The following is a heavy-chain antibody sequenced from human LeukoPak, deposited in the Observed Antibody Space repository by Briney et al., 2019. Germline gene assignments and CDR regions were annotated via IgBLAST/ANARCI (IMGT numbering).Heavy chain of an antibody. V-gene: IGHV3-30*02. CDR2: IRYDGSNK. J-gene: IGHJ4*02. CDR1: GFTFSSYG. Sequence: GGSLRLSCAASGFTFSSYGMHWVRQAPGKRLEWVAFIRYDGSNKYYADSVKGRFTISRDNSKNTLYLQMNSLRAEDTAVYYCAKDLRGIAARGLDNWGQGTLVTVSS. CDR3: AKDLRGIAARGLDN. D-gene: IGHD6-6*01.